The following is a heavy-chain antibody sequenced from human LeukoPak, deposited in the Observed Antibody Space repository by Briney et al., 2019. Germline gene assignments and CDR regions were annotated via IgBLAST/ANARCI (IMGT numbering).Heavy chain of an antibody. V-gene: IGHV3-15*01. CDR1: GFTFSNAC. CDR3: TTGTWIQLWLADY. J-gene: IGHJ4*02. CDR2: IKGKTDGGTT. D-gene: IGHD5-18*01. Sequence: GGSLRPSCAASGFTFSNACMSWVRQAPGKGLEWVGHIKGKTDGGTTGYAAPVQGRFTISRDDSKNTLFLQMNSLKTEDTAVYYCTTGTWIQLWLADYWGQGTLVTVSS.